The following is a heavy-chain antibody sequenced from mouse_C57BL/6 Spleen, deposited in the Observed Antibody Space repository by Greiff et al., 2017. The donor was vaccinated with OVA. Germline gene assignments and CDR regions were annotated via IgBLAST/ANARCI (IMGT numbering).Heavy chain of an antibody. J-gene: IGHJ2*01. CDR3: ARGYSYNFDF. CDR2: ILPGNENL. CDR1: GYTFTGYW. V-gene: IGHV1-9*01. D-gene: IGHD1-2*01. Sequence: QVQLQQSGAELMKSGASVKLSCKASGYTFTGYWLEWVKQRPGHGLEWIGEILPGNENLNYNEKFKGKATFTADTSSNTAYMQLSSLRTEDSAIYYCARGYSYNFDFWGQGTTLTVSS.